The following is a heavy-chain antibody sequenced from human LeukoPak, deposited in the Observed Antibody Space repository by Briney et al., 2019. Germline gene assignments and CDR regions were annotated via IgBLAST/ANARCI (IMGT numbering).Heavy chain of an antibody. D-gene: IGHD6-25*01. V-gene: IGHV3-9*01. Sequence: PGGSLRLSCAASGFTFRDCAMHWVRQAPGKGLEWVSGITWNSDNRAYADSVEGRFTISRDNTKNSLYLQMNSLRPEDTAFYYCVKVGTATYDYWGQGTLVTVSS. CDR3: VKVGTATYDY. J-gene: IGHJ4*02. CDR2: ITWNSDNR. CDR1: GFTFRDCA.